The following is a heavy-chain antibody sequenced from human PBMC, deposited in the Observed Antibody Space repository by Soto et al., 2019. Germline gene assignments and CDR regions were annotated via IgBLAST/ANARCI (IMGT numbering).Heavy chain of an antibody. J-gene: IGHJ4*02. CDR3: AKGGGGEHGQ. CDR1: GFTFSISA. Sequence: EVQLLESGGDLVQPGGSVRLSCAASGFTFSISAMSWVRQAPGKGLEWVSMITETSEPHYTDSVKGRFTISRDNSKSILYLKMNGLRAEDTAVYYCAKGGGGEHGQWGQGTLVTVSS. D-gene: IGHD2-21*01. CDR2: ITETSEP. V-gene: IGHV3-23*01.